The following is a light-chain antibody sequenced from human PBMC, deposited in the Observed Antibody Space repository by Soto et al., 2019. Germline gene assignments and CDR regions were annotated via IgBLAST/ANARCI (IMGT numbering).Light chain of an antibody. CDR1: QSVSSSN. V-gene: IGKV3-20*01. CDR2: GAS. CDR3: QQYGSSPR. J-gene: IGKJ3*01. Sequence: EIVLTQSPGTLSLSPGERATVSCRASQSVSSSNLAWYQQKPGQAPRLLIYGASSRATGIPDRFSGSGSGTDFTLTINRLEPEDFAVYYCQQYGSSPRFXPGTKVDIK.